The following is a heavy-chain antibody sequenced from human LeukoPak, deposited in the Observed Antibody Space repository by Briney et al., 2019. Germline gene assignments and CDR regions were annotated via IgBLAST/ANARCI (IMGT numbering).Heavy chain of an antibody. J-gene: IGHJ4*02. CDR1: GFTFSSYA. Sequence: GGSLRLSCAASGFTFSSYAMSWVRQAPGKGLEWVSAISGSGGSTYYADSVKGRFTISRDNSKNTLYLQMNSLRAEDTAVYYCAKIAVAGTFPPYYFDYWGQGTLVTVPS. CDR3: AKIAVAGTFPPYYFDY. D-gene: IGHD6-19*01. CDR2: ISGSGGST. V-gene: IGHV3-23*01.